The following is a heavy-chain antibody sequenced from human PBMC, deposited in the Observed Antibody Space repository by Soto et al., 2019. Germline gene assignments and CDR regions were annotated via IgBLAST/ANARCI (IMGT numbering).Heavy chain of an antibody. CDR2: IYYTGST. V-gene: IGHV4-31*03. CDR3: ATNGYYYDGSGPKYFQY. D-gene: IGHD3-22*01. CDR1: GGSISSGGYY. J-gene: IGHJ1*01. Sequence: QVQLQESGPGLVKPSQTLSLTCTVSGGSISSGGYYWSWIRQHPGKGLACIGYIYYTGSTYYNPSLKSRVTISVDTSKNQFSLKLSSVTAADTAVYSCATNGYYYDGSGPKYFQYWGQGTLVTVSS.